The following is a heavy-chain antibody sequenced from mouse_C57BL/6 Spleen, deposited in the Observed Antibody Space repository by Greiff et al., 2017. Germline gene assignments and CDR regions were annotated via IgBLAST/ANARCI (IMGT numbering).Heavy chain of an antibody. CDR1: GYTFTSSW. V-gene: IGHV1-53*01. D-gene: IGHD2-4*01. J-gene: IGHJ3*01. CDR2: INPINGGT. Sequence: VQLQQPGTELVKPGASVKLSCKASGYTFTSSWMHWVKQRPGQGLEWIGNINPINGGTNYNEKVKSKATLTVDKSASTAYMQLSSLTSEDSAVYYCARSGYDYDEAWFAYWGQGTLVTVSA. CDR3: ARSGYDYDEAWFAY.